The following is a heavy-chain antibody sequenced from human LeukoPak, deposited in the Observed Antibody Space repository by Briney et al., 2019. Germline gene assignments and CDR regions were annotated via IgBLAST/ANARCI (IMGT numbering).Heavy chain of an antibody. Sequence: GGSLRLSCAASGFTFSSYSMNWVRQAPGKGLEWVSSISSSSSYIYYADSVKGRFTISRDNAKNSLYLQMNSLRAEDTAVYYCARGSDIVVVPAAGAFDIWGQGTMVTVSS. D-gene: IGHD2-2*01. CDR1: GFTFSSYS. V-gene: IGHV3-21*01. CDR2: ISSSSSYI. J-gene: IGHJ3*02. CDR3: ARGSDIVVVPAAGAFDI.